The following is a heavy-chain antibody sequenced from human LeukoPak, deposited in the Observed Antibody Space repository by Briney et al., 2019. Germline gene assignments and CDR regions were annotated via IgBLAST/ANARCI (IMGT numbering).Heavy chain of an antibody. D-gene: IGHD5-12*01. V-gene: IGHV3-30*02. CDR3: AKDGFDLYSGYDSGGYSDY. J-gene: IGHJ4*02. CDR2: IRYDGSNK. Sequence: PGGSLRLSCAASGFTFSSYGMHWVRQAPGKGLEWVAFIRYDGSNKYYADSVKGRFTISRDNSKNTLYLQMNSLRAEDTAVYYCAKDGFDLYSGYDSGGYSDYWGQGTLVTVSS. CDR1: GFTFSSYG.